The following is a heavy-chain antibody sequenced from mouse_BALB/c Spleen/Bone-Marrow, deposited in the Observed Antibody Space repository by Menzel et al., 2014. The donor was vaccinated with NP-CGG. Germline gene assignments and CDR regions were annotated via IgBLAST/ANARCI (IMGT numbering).Heavy chain of an antibody. V-gene: IGHV1-7*01. CDR3: ATGYYAMDS. Sequence: QVQLQQSGAELAKPRASVKMSCKASGYTFTSYWMHWVKQRPGQGLEWIGYINPTSGYTEYNQKFKDKATLTADKSSSTAYMQLGSLTSEDSAVYYCATGYYAMDSWGQGSSVTVSS. CDR2: INPTSGYT. J-gene: IGHJ4*01. CDR1: GYTFTSYW.